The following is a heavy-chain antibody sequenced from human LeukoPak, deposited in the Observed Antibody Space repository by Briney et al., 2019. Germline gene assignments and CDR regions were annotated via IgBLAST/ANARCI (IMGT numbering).Heavy chain of an antibody. CDR3: ARAAKYYYDSTVYWDWFDP. J-gene: IGHJ5*02. CDR2: TYYRSKWYN. Sequence: SQTLSLTCAIAGDSVSSNSAAWNWTRQSPSRGLEWLGRTYYRSKWYNDYAVSVKSRITINPDTSKNQFSLQLNSVTPEDTAVYYCARAAKYYYDSTVYWDWFDPWGQGTLVTVSS. CDR1: GDSVSSNSAA. V-gene: IGHV6-1*01. D-gene: IGHD3-22*01.